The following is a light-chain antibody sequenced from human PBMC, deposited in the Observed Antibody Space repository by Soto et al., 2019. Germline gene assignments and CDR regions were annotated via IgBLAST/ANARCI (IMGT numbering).Light chain of an antibody. J-gene: IGLJ2*01. Sequence: QSVLTQPPSVSGAPGQRVTIPCTGSSSNIGSYYYVHWYQQLPGTVPKLLIYGDNNRPSGVPDRFSGSKSGTSASLAITGLQAEDEANYYCQSYDSSLSHVVFGGGTQLTVL. CDR2: GDN. CDR3: QSYDSSLSHVV. V-gene: IGLV1-40*01. CDR1: SSNIGSYYY.